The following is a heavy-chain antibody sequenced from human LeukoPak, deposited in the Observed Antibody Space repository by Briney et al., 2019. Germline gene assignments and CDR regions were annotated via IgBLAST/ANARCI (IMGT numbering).Heavy chain of an antibody. CDR3: ARGYSSSKGGNWFDP. V-gene: IGHV3-48*04. D-gene: IGHD6-13*01. Sequence: GGSLRLSCAASGFTFSTYNMNWVRQAPGKGLEWVSHISVSSSPTYYADSVKGRFTISRDNAKNSLYLQMNSLRAEDTAVYYCARGYSSSKGGNWFDPWGQGTLVTVSS. CDR1: GFTFSTYN. CDR2: ISVSSSPT. J-gene: IGHJ5*02.